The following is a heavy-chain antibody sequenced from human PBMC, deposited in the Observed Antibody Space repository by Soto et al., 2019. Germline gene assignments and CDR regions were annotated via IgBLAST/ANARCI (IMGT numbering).Heavy chain of an antibody. D-gene: IGHD2-15*01. CDR1: GGSISSSSYY. CDR3: AVEDIVVVVAATGWFDP. J-gene: IGHJ5*02. CDR2: IYYSGST. V-gene: IGHV4-39*01. Sequence: SETLSLTCTVSGGSISSSSYYWGWIRQPPGKGLEWIGSIYYSGSTYYNPSLKSRVTISVDTSKNHFSLKLSSVTAADTAVYYCAVEDIVVVVAATGWFDPWGQGTLVTVSS.